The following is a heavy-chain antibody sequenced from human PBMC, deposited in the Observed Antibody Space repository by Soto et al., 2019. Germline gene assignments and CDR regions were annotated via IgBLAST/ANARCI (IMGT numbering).Heavy chain of an antibody. CDR1: GFTFSSYA. CDR3: AREPENKVVDGMDV. Sequence: LRLSCAASGFTFSSYAMHWVRQAPGKGLELVAVISYDGSNKYYADSVKGRFTISRDNSKNTLYLQMNSLRAEDTAVYYCAREPENKVVDGMDVGGQGTTVTVSS. J-gene: IGHJ6*02. V-gene: IGHV3-30-3*01. D-gene: IGHD3-22*01. CDR2: ISYDGSNK.